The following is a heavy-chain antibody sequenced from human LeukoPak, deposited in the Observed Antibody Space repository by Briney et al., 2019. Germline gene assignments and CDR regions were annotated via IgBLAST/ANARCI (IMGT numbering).Heavy chain of an antibody. CDR3: ARTTMVRGTYYMDV. CDR2: IYHSGST. Sequence: SETLSLTCAVSGGSISSSNWWSWVRQPPGKGLEWIGEIYHSGSTNYNPSLKSRVTISVDTSKNQFSLKLSSVTAADTAVYYCARTTMVRGTYYMDVWGKGTTVTISS. J-gene: IGHJ6*03. V-gene: IGHV4-4*02. CDR1: GGSISSSNW. D-gene: IGHD3-10*01.